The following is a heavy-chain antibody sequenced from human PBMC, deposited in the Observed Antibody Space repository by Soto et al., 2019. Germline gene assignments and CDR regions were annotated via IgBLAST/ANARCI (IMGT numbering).Heavy chain of an antibody. Sequence: PSETLSLTCTVSGVSISSGDYYWSWIRQPPGKGLEWIGNIYYSGSTYYNPSLKSRVTISIDTSKNQFSLKLSSVTAADTAVYYCARESRYCSGGSCYFLPGIDYWGQGTLVTVSS. CDR2: IYYSGST. J-gene: IGHJ4*02. CDR3: ARESRYCSGGSCYFLPGIDY. D-gene: IGHD2-15*01. V-gene: IGHV4-30-4*01. CDR1: GVSISSGDYY.